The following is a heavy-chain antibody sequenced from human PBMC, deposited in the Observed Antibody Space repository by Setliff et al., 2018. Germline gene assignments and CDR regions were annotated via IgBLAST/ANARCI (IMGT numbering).Heavy chain of an antibody. D-gene: IGHD2-21*02. Sequence: PGGSLRLSCSASGFTFSRYAMHWVRQAPGKGLESVSAISSTGIHIYYADSVKARFSISRDDAKNTLYLQMTSLRADDTAVYYCVKDPSVYGADSGSIWGQGTMVTVSS. CDR3: VKDPSVYGADSGSI. J-gene: IGHJ3*02. CDR1: GFTFSRYA. V-gene: IGHV3-64D*09. CDR2: ISSTGIHI.